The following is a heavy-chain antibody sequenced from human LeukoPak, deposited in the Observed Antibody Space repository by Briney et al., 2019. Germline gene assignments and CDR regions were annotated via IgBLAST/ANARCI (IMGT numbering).Heavy chain of an antibody. CDR2: IGYSGGDT. V-gene: IGHV3-21*01. CDR3: ARDREYFGSGSFSY. CDR1: GFTLSSYE. Sequence: GGSLRLSCTVSGFTLSSYEMTWFRQAPGKGLEWVSSIGYSGGDTHYADSVKGRFTISRDNAKNALYLQMNSQRAEDTAVYYCARDREYFGSGSFSYWGQGTLVTVSS. J-gene: IGHJ4*02. D-gene: IGHD3-10*01.